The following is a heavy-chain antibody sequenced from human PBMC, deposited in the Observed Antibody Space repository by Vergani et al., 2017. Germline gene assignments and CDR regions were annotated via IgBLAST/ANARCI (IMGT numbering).Heavy chain of an antibody. CDR1: GFTFSSYA. CDR2: ISGSGGST. D-gene: IGHD2-15*01. V-gene: IGHV3-23*01. CDR3: ANLSPTLLGYSYYYGIDV. Sequence: EVQLLESGGGLVQPGGSLRLSCAASGFTFSSYAMSWVRQAPGKGLEWVSAISGSGGSTYYADSVKGRFTISRDNSKNTLYLQMNSLRAEDTAVYYCANLSPTLLGYSYYYGIDVWGQGTTVTVSS. J-gene: IGHJ6*02.